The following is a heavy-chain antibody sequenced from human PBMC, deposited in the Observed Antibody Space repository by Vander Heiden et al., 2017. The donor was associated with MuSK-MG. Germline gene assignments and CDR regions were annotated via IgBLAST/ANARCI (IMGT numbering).Heavy chain of an antibody. J-gene: IGHJ4*02. V-gene: IGHV3-15*01. CDR3: TTDQPFTGYYDSSGYEQLYYFDY. D-gene: IGHD3-22*01. Sequence: EVQLVESGGGLVKPGGSLRLSCAASGFTLSNAWMSWVGRIKSKTDGGTTDYAAPVKGRFTISRDDSKNTLYLQMNSLKTEDTAVYYCTTDQPFTGYYDSSGYEQLYYFDYWGQGTLVTVSS. CDR1: GFTLSNAW. CDR2: IKSKTDGGTT.